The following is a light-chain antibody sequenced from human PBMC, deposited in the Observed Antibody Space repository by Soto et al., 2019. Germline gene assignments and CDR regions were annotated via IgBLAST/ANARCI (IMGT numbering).Light chain of an antibody. Sequence: QSALTQPRSVSGSPGRSVTISCTGTSSNVGAYDYVSWYQQHSGQAPKLLIYDVNKRPSGVPDRFSGSKSGNTASLTVSGLQAEDEADYYCSSYAGNNNVVFGGGTKVTVL. CDR1: SSNVGAYDY. J-gene: IGLJ2*01. CDR2: DVN. V-gene: IGLV2-11*01. CDR3: SSYAGNNNVV.